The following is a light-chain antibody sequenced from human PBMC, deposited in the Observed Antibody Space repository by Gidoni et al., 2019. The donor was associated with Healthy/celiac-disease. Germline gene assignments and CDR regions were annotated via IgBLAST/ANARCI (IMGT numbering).Light chain of an antibody. J-gene: IGLJ1*01. CDR2: DVS. CDR1: SSDVGGYNY. CDR3: SSYTSSSTYV. Sequence: QSALTQPASGSRSPGPSITISCTGTSSDVGGYNYVSWYQQHPGKAPKLMIYDVSNRPSGVSNRFSGSKSGNTASLTISGLQAEDEADYYCSSYTSSSTYVFGTGTKVTVL. V-gene: IGLV2-14*03.